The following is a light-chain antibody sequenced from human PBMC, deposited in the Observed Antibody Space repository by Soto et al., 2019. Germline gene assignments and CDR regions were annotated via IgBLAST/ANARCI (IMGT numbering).Light chain of an antibody. CDR3: QQYGSSPLT. Sequence: EIVLTQSPGTLSLSPGERATLSCRASQSVGSSSFFAWYQLKPGQAPRLLIYGASRRATGSPERFSGRGSGTDCTLTINGLDPDDFSLYSCQQYGSSPLTFGGGAKVEIK. CDR1: QSVGSSSF. V-gene: IGKV3-20*01. J-gene: IGKJ4*01. CDR2: GAS.